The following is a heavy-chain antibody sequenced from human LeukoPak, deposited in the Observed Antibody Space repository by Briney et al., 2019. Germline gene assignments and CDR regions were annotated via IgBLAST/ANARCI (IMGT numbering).Heavy chain of an antibody. CDR2: ISSASSYI. J-gene: IGHJ3*02. Sequence: GGSLRLSCAASGFTFSSYSMNWVRQAPGKGLEWVSSISSASSYIYYADSVKGRFTISRDNAKNLLYLQMNSLRAEDTAVYYCARSPRITVVRGVPLDAFDIWGQGTMVTVSS. CDR3: ARSPRITVVRGVPLDAFDI. CDR1: GFTFSSYS. V-gene: IGHV3-21*01. D-gene: IGHD3-10*01.